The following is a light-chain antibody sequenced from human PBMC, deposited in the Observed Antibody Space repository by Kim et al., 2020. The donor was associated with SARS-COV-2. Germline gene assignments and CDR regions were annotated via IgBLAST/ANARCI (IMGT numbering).Light chain of an antibody. CDR2: KAS. V-gene: IGKV1-5*03. J-gene: IGKJ1*01. CDR1: QSISIW. Sequence: ASVGDRVTITCRASQSISIWLAWYQQKPGKAPKLLIYKASTLESGVPSRFSGSGSGTEFTLTIDSLQPDDFATYYCQQYDTYSWTFGQGTKVDIK. CDR3: QQYDTYSWT.